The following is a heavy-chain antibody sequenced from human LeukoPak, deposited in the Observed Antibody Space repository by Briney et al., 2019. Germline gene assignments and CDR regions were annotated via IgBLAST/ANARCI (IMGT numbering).Heavy chain of an antibody. V-gene: IGHV4-34*01. D-gene: IGHD2-2*02. CDR2: INHSGST. J-gene: IGHJ3*02. CDR3: ARHLRDCSSTSCYTDAFDI. Sequence: KPSETLSLTCAVYGGSFSGYYWSWIRQPPGKGLEWIGEINHSGSTNYNPSLKSRVTISVDTSKNQFSLKLSSVTAADTAVYYCARHLRDCSSTSCYTDAFDIWGQGTMVTVSS. CDR1: GGSFSGYY.